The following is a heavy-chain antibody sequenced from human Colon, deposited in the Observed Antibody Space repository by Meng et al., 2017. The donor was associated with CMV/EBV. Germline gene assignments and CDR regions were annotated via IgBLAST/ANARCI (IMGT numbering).Heavy chain of an antibody. D-gene: IGHD6-6*01. CDR2: IIPMFYTA. CDR3: ARQYSTSSYYFYTMDV. V-gene: IGHV1-69*13. Sequence: SVKVSCKASGYTFTNYYMHWVRQAPGQGLEWMGGIIPMFYTAKYAQKFQGRLTITADESTTTAYMELTSLRSEDTAMYFCARQYSTSSYYFYTMDVWGQGTTVTVSS. J-gene: IGHJ6*02. CDR1: GYTFTNYY.